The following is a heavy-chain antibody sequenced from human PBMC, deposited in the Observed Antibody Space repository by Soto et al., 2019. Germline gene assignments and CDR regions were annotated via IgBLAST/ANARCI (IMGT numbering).Heavy chain of an antibody. V-gene: IGHV4-4*02. D-gene: IGHD1-7*01. J-gene: IGHJ4*02. CDR2: IYRTGST. CDR3: ASRDPGTSVDY. CDR1: VGSISSSNW. Sequence: PSETLSLTCAVSVGSISSSNWWSWVRQPPGKGLEWIGEIYRTGSTNYNPSLKSRVTIPLDKSENQFSLKVTSLTAADTAVYYCASRDPGTSVDYWGQGTLVTVSS.